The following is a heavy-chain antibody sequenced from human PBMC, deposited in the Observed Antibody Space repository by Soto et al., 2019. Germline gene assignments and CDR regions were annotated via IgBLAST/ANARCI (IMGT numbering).Heavy chain of an antibody. CDR3: ARTLYSSSWWDY. V-gene: IGHV1-18*01. CDR2: ISGYNSDT. Sequence: QVQLVQSGGEVKKPGASVKVSCKASGYTFTSYSFNWVRQAPGQGLEWMGWISGYNSDTKYAQKIQGRVTMTTDTSTSTTYLEVRSLRHDDTAVYYCARTLYSSSWWDYWGQGTLVTVSS. J-gene: IGHJ4*02. CDR1: GYTFTSYS. D-gene: IGHD6-13*01.